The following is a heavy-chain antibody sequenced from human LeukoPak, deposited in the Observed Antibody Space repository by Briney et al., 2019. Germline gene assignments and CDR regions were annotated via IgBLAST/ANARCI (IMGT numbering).Heavy chain of an antibody. Sequence: ASVKVSCKASGYTFTSYYMHWVRQAPGQGLEWMGIINPSGGSTSYAQKFQGRVTITADKSTSTAYMELSSLRSEDTAVYYCAREVYYYDSSGYYYGSTFGYFDLWGRGTLVTVSS. V-gene: IGHV1-46*01. J-gene: IGHJ2*01. D-gene: IGHD3-22*01. CDR2: INPSGGST. CDR3: AREVYYYDSSGYYYGSTFGYFDL. CDR1: GYTFTSYY.